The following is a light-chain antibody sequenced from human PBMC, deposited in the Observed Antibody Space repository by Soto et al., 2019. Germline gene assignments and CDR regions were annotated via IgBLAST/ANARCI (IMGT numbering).Light chain of an antibody. CDR2: GAS. J-gene: IGKJ3*01. CDR3: QQSYSIPRT. V-gene: IGKV1-39*01. Sequence: DIQMTQSPSSLSASVGDRVTITCRASQSIDNYLNWYHQKPGRAPKLLIYGASSLQSVVPSRFSGSGSGTDFTLTISSLQPEDFATYDCQQSYSIPRTFGPGTKVDIK. CDR1: QSIDNY.